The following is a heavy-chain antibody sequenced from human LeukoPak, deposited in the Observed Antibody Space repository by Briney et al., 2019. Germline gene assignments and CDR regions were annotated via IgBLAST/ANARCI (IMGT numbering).Heavy chain of an antibody. CDR1: GYTFTSYD. CDR2: MNPNSGNT. CDR3: ARRGEYSGYDSFVDY. Sequence: ASVKVSCKASGYTFTSYDINWVRQATGQGLEWMGWMNPNSGNTGYAQKFQGRVTMTRNTSISTAYMELSSLRSEDTAVYYCARRGEYSGYDSFVDYWCQGTLVTVSS. D-gene: IGHD5-12*01. V-gene: IGHV1-8*01. J-gene: IGHJ4*02.